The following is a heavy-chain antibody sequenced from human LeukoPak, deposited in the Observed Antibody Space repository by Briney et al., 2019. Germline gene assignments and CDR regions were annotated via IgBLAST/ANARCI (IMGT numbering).Heavy chain of an antibody. V-gene: IGHV4-39*01. D-gene: IGHD1-26*01. Sequence: SETLSLTCTVSGGSISSSSYYWGWIRQPPGKGLEWIGTIYYSGSIYYNPSLKSRVTVSVDTSKNQFSLKLSSVTAADTAVYYCARQGSGNYLSPVNYWGQGTLVTVSS. CDR2: IYYSGSI. CDR1: GGSISSSSYY. CDR3: ARQGSGNYLSPVNY. J-gene: IGHJ4*02.